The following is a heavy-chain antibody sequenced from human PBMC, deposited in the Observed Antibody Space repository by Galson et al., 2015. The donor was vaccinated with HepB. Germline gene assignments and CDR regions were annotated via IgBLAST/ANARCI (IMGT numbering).Heavy chain of an antibody. CDR1: GSTFSDYY. CDR2: ISSTSDYT. J-gene: IGHJ4*02. D-gene: IGHD3-10*01. Sequence: SLRLSCAASGSTFSDYYMNWIRQAPGKGLEWVSYISSTSDYTNYAVSVKGRFTISRDNARNSLYLQMNSLRAEDTAVYYCARGVGLGPGAHFDYWGQGTLVTVSS. V-gene: IGHV3-11*05. CDR3: ARGVGLGPGAHFDY.